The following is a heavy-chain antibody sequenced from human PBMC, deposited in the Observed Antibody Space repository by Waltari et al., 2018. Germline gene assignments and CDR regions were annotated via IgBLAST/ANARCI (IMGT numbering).Heavy chain of an antibody. Sequence: QVQLQESGPGLVKPSETLSLTCSVSGGPISRGSYYWTWIRQPAGKGLEWIGRIYTSGSTNYNPSLRSRLTISVDTSNNQFSLKLSSVTAADTAVYYCARDPPQLADAFDIWGQGTMVTVSS. CDR3: ARDPPQLADAFDI. CDR1: GGPISRGSYY. J-gene: IGHJ3*02. CDR2: IYTSGST. D-gene: IGHD3-10*01. V-gene: IGHV4-61*02.